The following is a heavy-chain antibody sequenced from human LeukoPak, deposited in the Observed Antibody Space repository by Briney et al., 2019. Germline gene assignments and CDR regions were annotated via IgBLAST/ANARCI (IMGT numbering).Heavy chain of an antibody. J-gene: IGHJ6*02. CDR1: GFTFSSYE. CDR3: ARYEYYYYYYGMDV. Sequence: GGSLRLSCAASGFTFSSYEMNWVRQAPGKGLEGVSYISSSGSNIYYADSVKGRFTISRDNAKNSLYLQMNSLRAEDTAVYYCARYEYYYYYYGMDVWGQGTTVTVSS. D-gene: IGHD3-16*01. CDR2: ISSSGSNI. V-gene: IGHV3-48*03.